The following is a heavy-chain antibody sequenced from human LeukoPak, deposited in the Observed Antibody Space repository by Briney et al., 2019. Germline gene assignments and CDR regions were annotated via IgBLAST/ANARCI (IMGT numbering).Heavy chain of an antibody. CDR3: AKVGITIYPYVPDY. Sequence: PGGSLRLSCAASGFTFSSYAMSLVRQAPGKGLEWVSGISGSGGSTYYADSVKGRFTVSRDNSKNTLYLQMNSLRAEDTAVYYCAKVGITIYPYVPDYWGQGTLVTVSS. J-gene: IGHJ4*02. CDR2: ISGSGGST. V-gene: IGHV3-23*01. D-gene: IGHD3-3*01. CDR1: GFTFSSYA.